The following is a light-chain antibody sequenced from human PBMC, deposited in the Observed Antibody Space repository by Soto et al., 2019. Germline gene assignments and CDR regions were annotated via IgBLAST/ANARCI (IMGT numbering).Light chain of an antibody. CDR1: QTIYTN. V-gene: IGKV3-15*01. J-gene: IGKJ1*01. Sequence: EILMTQSPPTLSLSPGERATLSCRASQTIYTNLAWYQQKTGQAPRLLIYGASTRATGIPVRFSGSGSGTEFTLTISSLQSEDFAVYYCQQRLMTFGQGTKVDIK. CDR3: QQRLMT. CDR2: GAS.